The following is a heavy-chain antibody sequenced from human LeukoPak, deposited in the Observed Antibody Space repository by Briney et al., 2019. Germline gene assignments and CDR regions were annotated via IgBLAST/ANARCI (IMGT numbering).Heavy chain of an antibody. CDR2: IIPIFGTA. V-gene: IGHV1-69*13. CDR3: AFRGGSSRPDY. D-gene: IGHD1-26*01. CDR1: GGTFSSYA. Sequence: ASVKVSCKASGGTFSSYAISWVRQAPGQGLEWMGGIIPIFGTANYAQKFQGGVTITADESTSTAYMELSSLRSEDTAVYYCAFRGGSSRPDYWGQGILVTVSS. J-gene: IGHJ4*02.